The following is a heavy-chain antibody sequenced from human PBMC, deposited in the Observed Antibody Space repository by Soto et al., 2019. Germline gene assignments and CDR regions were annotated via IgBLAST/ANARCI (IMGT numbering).Heavy chain of an antibody. CDR2: ISAYNGNT. CDR3: ASSLLVGYGLEGESD. CDR1: GYTFTSYG. V-gene: IGHV1-18*01. Sequence: QVQLVQSGAEVKKPGASVKVSFKASGYTFTSYGISWVRQAPGQGLEWMGWISAYNGNTNYAQKLQGRVTMTTDTSTSTAYMELRCLRSDDTAVYYCASSLLVGYGLEGESDWGQGTLVTVSS. J-gene: IGHJ4*02. D-gene: IGHD5-18*01.